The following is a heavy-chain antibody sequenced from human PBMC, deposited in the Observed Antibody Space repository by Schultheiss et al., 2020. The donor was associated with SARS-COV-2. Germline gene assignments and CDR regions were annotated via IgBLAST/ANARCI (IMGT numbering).Heavy chain of an antibody. CDR2: ISNSGHKT. CDR1: GFTFSNYG. CDR3: TKHGGLQWGPDDASDV. J-gene: IGHJ3*01. D-gene: IGHD4-11*01. V-gene: IGHV3-23*01. Sequence: GESLKISCAASGFTFSNYGMGWVRQAPGKGLDWVSGISNSGHKTTYADAVKGRFSISRDNSNNRLYLQMNGLRAEDSALYYCTKHGGLQWGPDDASDVWGQGTMVTVSS.